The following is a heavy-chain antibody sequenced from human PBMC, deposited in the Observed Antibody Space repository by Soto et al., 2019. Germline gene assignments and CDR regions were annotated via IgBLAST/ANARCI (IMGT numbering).Heavy chain of an antibody. V-gene: IGHV1-46*03. Sequence: GLEWMGIINPSGGSTSYAKKFQGRVTMTRDTSTSTVYMELSSLRSEDTAVYYCSRYHGTGITRTTRTVTAFLLNRTSDL. CDR3: SRYHGTGITRTTRTVTAFLLNRTSDL. J-gene: IGHJ2*01. D-gene: IGHD1-7*01. CDR2: INPSGGST.